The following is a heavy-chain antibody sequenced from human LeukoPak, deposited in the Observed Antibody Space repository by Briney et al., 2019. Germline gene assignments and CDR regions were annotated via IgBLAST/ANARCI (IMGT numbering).Heavy chain of an antibody. J-gene: IGHJ3*02. Sequence: PSETLSLTCTVSGGSISSYYWSWIRQPPGKGLEWIGYIYYSGSTNYNPSLKSRVTISLDTSKNQFSLKLSSVTAADTAVYYCARYDSSAIFGGGFDIWGQGTMVTVSS. CDR2: IYYSGST. V-gene: IGHV4-59*01. CDR1: GGSISSYY. D-gene: IGHD3-22*01. CDR3: ARYDSSAIFGGGFDI.